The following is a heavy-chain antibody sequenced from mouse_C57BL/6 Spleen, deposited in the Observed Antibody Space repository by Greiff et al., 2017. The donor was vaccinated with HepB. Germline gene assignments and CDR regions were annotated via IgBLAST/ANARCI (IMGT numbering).Heavy chain of an antibody. J-gene: IGHJ2*01. V-gene: IGHV1-82*01. D-gene: IGHD1-1*01. CDR2: IYPGDGDT. Sequence: VQVVESGPELVKPGASVKISCKASGYAFSSSWMNWVKQRPGKGLEWIGRIYPGDGDTNYNGKFKGKATLTADKSSSTAYMQLSSLTSEDSAVYFCAEGYYGSSPFDYWGRGTTLTVSS. CDR1: GYAFSSSW. CDR3: AEGYYGSSPFDY.